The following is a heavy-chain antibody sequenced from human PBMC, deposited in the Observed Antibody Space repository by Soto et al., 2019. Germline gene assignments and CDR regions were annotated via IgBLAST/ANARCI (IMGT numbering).Heavy chain of an antibody. J-gene: IGHJ3*02. CDR1: GFTFSDYY. V-gene: IGHV3-11*01. CDR2: ISSSGSTI. CDR3: ARDWDYGEDYAFDI. Sequence: GSLRLSCASSGFTFSDYYMILIRQAPGKGLEWVSYISSSGSTIYYADSVKGRFTISRDNAKNSLYLQMNSLRAEDTAVYYCARDWDYGEDYAFDIWGQGTMVTVS. D-gene: IGHD4-17*01.